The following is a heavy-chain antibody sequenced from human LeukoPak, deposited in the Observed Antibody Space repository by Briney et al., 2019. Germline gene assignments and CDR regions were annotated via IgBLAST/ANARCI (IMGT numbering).Heavy chain of an antibody. Sequence: HGESLKISCKGSGYSFTSYWIGWVRQMPGKGLEWMGIIYPGDSDTRYSPSSQGQVTISADKSISTAYLQWSSLKASDTAMYYCARHMWELNGDDAFDIWGQGTMVTVSS. J-gene: IGHJ3*02. CDR2: IYPGDSDT. CDR3: ARHMWELNGDDAFDI. CDR1: GYSFTSYW. V-gene: IGHV5-51*01. D-gene: IGHD1-26*01.